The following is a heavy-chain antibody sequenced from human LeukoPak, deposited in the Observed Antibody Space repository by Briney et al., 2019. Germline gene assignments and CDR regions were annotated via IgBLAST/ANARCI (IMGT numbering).Heavy chain of an antibody. CDR2: ISSSSSYT. V-gene: IGHV3-11*05. CDR3: AREKDYDILTGIDY. D-gene: IGHD3-9*01. Sequence: GGSLRLSCVGSGFTLSGYYMSCIRQAPGKGLEWVSYISSSSSYTNYADSVKGRFTISRDNAKNSLYLQMNSLRAEDTAVYYCAREKDYDILTGIDYWGQGTLVTVSS. CDR1: GFTLSGYY. J-gene: IGHJ4*02.